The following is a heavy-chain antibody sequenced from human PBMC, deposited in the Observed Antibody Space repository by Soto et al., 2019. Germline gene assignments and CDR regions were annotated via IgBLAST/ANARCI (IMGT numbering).Heavy chain of an antibody. J-gene: IGHJ4*02. CDR2: INAGNGNT. CDR3: ARDLSLGGYDLSGY. D-gene: IGHD5-12*01. Sequence: QVQLVQSGAEVKKPGASVKVSCKASGYTFTSYAMHWVRQAPGQRLEWMGWINAGNGNTKYSQKFQGRVTITRDTSASTAYMELSSLRSEDTAVYYCARDLSLGGYDLSGYWGQGTLVTVSS. CDR1: GYTFTSYA. V-gene: IGHV1-3*01.